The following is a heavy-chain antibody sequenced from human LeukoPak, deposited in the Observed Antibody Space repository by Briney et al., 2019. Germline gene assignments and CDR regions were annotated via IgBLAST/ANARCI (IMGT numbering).Heavy chain of an antibody. CDR1: GFSISNYG. CDR2: IISSGGST. D-gene: IGHD2-21*01. Sequence: GGSLRLSCAASGFSISNYGMNWVREAPGKGREGVSSIISSGGSTYYTDSVKGRFTISRDISKNTLYLQMNSLRAEDTAVYYCAKSRSGHCGDFTCSCENWGQGTLVTVSS. J-gene: IGHJ4*02. V-gene: IGHV3-23*01. CDR3: AKSRSGHCGDFTCSCEN.